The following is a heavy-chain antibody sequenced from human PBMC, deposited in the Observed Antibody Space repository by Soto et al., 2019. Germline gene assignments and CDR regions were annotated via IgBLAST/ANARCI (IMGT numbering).Heavy chain of an antibody. CDR3: ARLSGSGSNYLDS. CDR2: IYPGDSDT. CDR1: GYSFTNFW. V-gene: IGHV5-51*01. D-gene: IGHD6-19*01. J-gene: IGHJ4*02. Sequence: GESLKISCKGSGYSFTNFWIAWVRQMPGKGLEWMGLIYPGDSDTRYSPSFQGQVTISADKSISTAYLQWSSLKASDTAMYYCARLSGSGSNYLDSWGQGTLVTVSS.